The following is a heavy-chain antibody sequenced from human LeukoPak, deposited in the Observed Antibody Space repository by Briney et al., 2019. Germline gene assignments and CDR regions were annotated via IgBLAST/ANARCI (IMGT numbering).Heavy chain of an antibody. CDR2: INPNSGYT. CDR1: GYTFTDYY. CDR3: ARAYGDQYYFDY. Sequence: ASVKVSCKASGYTFTDYYIHWVRQAPGQGLEYMGWINPNSGYTKYAPKFQDRVTMTRDTSISTVYMELSRLISGDTAVYYCARAYGDQYYFDYWGQGTLVTVSS. J-gene: IGHJ4*02. V-gene: IGHV1-2*02. D-gene: IGHD4-17*01.